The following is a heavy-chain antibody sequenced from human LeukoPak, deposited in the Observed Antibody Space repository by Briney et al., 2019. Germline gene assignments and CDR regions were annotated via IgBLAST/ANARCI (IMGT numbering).Heavy chain of an antibody. V-gene: IGHV4-34*01. J-gene: IGHJ6*03. Sequence: SETLSLTCAVYGGSFSGYYWSWIRQPPGKGLEWIGEINHSGSTNYIPSLKSRVTISVDTSKNQFSLKLSSVTAADTAVYYCARVYTRFWSGYPPYYYYYMDVWGKGTTVTVSS. CDR3: ARVYTRFWSGYPPYYYYYMDV. CDR2: INHSGST. CDR1: GGSFSGYY. D-gene: IGHD3-3*01.